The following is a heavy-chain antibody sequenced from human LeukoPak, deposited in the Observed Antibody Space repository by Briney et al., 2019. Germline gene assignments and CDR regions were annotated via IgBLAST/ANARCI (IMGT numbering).Heavy chain of an antibody. CDR1: GYTFTGYY. CDR3: ARAWYYDSSGYHDY. D-gene: IGHD3-22*01. J-gene: IGHJ4*02. CDR2: INPNSGGT. Sequence: GASVKVSCKASGYTFTGYYMHWVRQAPGQGLEWMGWINPNSGGTNYAQKFQGRVTMTRDTSISTAYMELSRLRSDDTAVYYCARAWYYDSSGYHDYWGQGTLVTVSS. V-gene: IGHV1-2*02.